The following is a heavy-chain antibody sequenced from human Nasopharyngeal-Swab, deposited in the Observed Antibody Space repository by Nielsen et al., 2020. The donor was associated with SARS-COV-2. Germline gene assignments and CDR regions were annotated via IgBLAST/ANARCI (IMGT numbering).Heavy chain of an antibody. Sequence: GESLKISCVASGFTFGNKGMHWVRQAPGKGLEWVALIWYDGRKKYYADSVKGRSTISRDNSKNTLYLEMNGLRAEDTAVYYCARVRSRDGYNYYYHYYSMDVWGQGTTVTVSS. CDR2: IWYDGRKK. CDR3: ARVRSRDGYNYYYHYYSMDV. D-gene: IGHD5-24*01. J-gene: IGHJ6*02. V-gene: IGHV3-33*01. CDR1: GFTFGNKG.